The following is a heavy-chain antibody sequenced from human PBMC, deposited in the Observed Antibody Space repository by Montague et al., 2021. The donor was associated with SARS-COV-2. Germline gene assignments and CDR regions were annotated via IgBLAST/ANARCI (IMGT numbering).Heavy chain of an antibody. CDR1: GGSISDNNW. CDR2: IYHSGHY. V-gene: IGHV4/OR15-8*01. J-gene: IGHJ4*02. Sequence: SETLSLTYAVSGGSISDNNWWTWVRQSPGKGPEWVGEIYHSGHYNIKASLRSRVTISVDKTKNQFSLKMTSLTAADTAFYYCVRHPHYDGLNGPPDFWDQGTLVTVSS. CDR3: VRHPHYDGLNGPPDF. D-gene: IGHD3-9*01.